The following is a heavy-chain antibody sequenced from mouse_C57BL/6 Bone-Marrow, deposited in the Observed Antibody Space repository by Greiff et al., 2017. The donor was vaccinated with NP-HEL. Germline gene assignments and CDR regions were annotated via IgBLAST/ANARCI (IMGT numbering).Heavy chain of an antibody. D-gene: IGHD1-1*01. Sequence: EVQLQQSVAELVRPGASVKLSCTASGFNIKNTYMHWVKQRPEQGLEWIGRIDPANGNTKYAPKFQGKATITADTSSNTAYLQLRSLTSEDTAIYYCARPPYYYGSRHWYFDVWGTGTTVTVSS. CDR3: ARPPYYYGSRHWYFDV. V-gene: IGHV14-3*01. CDR2: IDPANGNT. CDR1: GFNIKNTY. J-gene: IGHJ1*03.